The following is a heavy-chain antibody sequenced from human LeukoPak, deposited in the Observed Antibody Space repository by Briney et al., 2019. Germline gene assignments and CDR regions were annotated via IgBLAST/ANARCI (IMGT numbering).Heavy chain of an antibody. CDR2: IYSGGST. V-gene: IGHV3-23*03. D-gene: IGHD6-13*01. CDR3: ARDPPGIAASVSGG. Sequence: GGSLRLSCVASEFTFTNYGMNWVRQAPGKGLEWVALIYSGGSTQYADSVKGRFTISRDNSRNTLYLQMSSLRVEDTAVYYCARDPPGIAASVSGGWGQGILVTVSS. CDR1: EFTFTNYG. J-gene: IGHJ4*02.